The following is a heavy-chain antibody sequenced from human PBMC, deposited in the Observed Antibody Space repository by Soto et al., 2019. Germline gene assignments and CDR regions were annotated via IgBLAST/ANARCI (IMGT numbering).Heavy chain of an antibody. CDR2: IFPLTDIP. CDR3: XXXPXLXLXYFQS. Sequence: QVQLVQSGPEVKKPGSSVKVSCKASGGTFRNYPINWVRQAPGQGLEWMGSIFPLTDIPDYAQNFQARLTISADKSTSTAYMELSSLTSDDTAMYXCXXXPXLXLXYFQSWGQGTLVTVSS. CDR1: GGTFRNYP. J-gene: IGHJ4*02. V-gene: IGHV1-69*02.